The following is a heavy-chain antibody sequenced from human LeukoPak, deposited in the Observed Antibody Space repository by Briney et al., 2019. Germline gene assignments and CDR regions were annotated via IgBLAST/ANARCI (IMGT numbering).Heavy chain of an antibody. J-gene: IGHJ4*02. V-gene: IGHV3-74*01. CDR2: INSDGSST. D-gene: IGHD6-19*01. CDR3: ARASGWVYFDY. CDR1: GFTFSSYW. Sequence: GESLKISCAASGFTFSSYWMHWVRQAPGKGLVWVSRINSDGSSTSYADSVKGRFTISRDNAKNTLYLQMNSLRAEDTAVYYCARASGWVYFDYWGQGTLVTVSS.